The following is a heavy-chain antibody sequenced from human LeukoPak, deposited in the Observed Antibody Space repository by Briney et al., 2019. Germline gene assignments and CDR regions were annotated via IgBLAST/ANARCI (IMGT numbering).Heavy chain of an antibody. CDR3: AREGGNVAAAGEPIDY. Sequence: ASVKVSCKASGYTFTGYYMHWVRQAPGQGLEWMGWINPNSGGTNYAQKFQGRVTMTRDTSISTAYMELSRLRSDDTAVYYCAREGGNVAAAGEPIDYWGQGTLVTVSS. V-gene: IGHV1-2*02. CDR2: INPNSGGT. D-gene: IGHD6-13*01. CDR1: GYTFTGYY. J-gene: IGHJ4*02.